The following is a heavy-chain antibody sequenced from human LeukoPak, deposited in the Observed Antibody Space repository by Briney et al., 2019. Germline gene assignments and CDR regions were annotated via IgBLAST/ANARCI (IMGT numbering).Heavy chain of an antibody. Sequence: GGSLRLSCAASGFTFSSYAMHWVRQAPGKGLEWVAVISYDGSNIYYADSVKGRFTISRDNSKNTLYLQMNGLRAEDTAVYYCARAGWGSPPPFDYWGQGTLVTVSS. CDR3: ARAGWGSPPPFDY. CDR2: ISYDGSNI. D-gene: IGHD6-19*01. CDR1: GFTFSSYA. J-gene: IGHJ4*02. V-gene: IGHV3-30-3*01.